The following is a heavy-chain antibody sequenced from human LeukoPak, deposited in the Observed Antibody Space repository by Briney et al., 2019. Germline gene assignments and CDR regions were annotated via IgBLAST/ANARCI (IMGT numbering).Heavy chain of an antibody. CDR2: IIPSGGST. D-gene: IGHD1-1*01. V-gene: IGHV1-46*01. J-gene: IGHJ4*02. Sequence: ASVKVSCKASGYTFTSHYIHWVRQAPGQGLEWMGVIIPSGGSTSYAQKFQDRATLTRDMSTTTVYMELSSLRSEDTAVYYCARGSDWNGYYFDYWGQGTLVTVSS. CDR3: ARGSDWNGYYFDY. CDR1: GYTFTSHY.